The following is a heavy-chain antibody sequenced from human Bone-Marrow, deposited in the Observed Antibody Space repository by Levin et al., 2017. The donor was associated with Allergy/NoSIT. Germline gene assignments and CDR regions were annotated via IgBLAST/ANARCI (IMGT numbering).Heavy chain of an antibody. Sequence: ASVKVSCKASGYTFTDYYLHWVRQAPGQGLEWMGWIDPNSGGTKYAQKFQGSLTMTRDTSINTAYMELSSLKSDDAAVYYCARGHCTNAGCTEATGLYQYWGQGTLVTVSS. J-gene: IGHJ4*02. D-gene: IGHD2-8*01. CDR3: ARGHCTNAGCTEATGLYQY. V-gene: IGHV1-2*02. CDR1: GYTFTDYY. CDR2: IDPNSGGT.